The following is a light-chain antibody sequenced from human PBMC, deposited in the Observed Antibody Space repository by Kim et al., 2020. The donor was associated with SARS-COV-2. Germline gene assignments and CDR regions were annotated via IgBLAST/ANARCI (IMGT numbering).Light chain of an antibody. Sequence: QSALTQPASVSGSPGQSITISCTGTSSDVGGYNYVSWYQQHPGKAPKLMISGVTNRPSGVSNRFSGSKSGNTASLTISGLQAEDEADYYCSSYTSSSTLVFGGGTKVTVL. CDR2: GVT. V-gene: IGLV2-14*03. CDR3: SSYTSSSTLV. J-gene: IGLJ3*02. CDR1: SSDVGGYNY.